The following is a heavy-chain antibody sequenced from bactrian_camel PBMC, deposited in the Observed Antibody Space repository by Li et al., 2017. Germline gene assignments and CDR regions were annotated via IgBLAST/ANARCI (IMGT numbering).Heavy chain of an antibody. Sequence: HVQLVESGGGSVQAGGSLRLSCVGSGYTYSSYCLAWFRQVPGKEREGVAAISGRETYADSVQGRFIISKDSAKKILYLQMNDLKPEDTAVYYCVTPNPDARGGFDHWGQGTQVTVS. J-gene: IGHJ4*01. CDR1: GYTYSSYC. D-gene: IGHD7*01. V-gene: IGHV3S6*01. CDR2: ISGRET. CDR3: VTPNPDARGGFDH.